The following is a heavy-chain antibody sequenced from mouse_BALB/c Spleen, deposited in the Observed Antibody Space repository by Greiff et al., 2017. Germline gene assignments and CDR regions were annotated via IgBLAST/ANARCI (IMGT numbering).Heavy chain of an antibody. CDR2: ISSGSSTI. Sequence: EVHLVESGGGLVQPGGSRKLSCAASGFTFSSSGMHWVRQAPEKGLEWVAYISSGSSTIYYADTVKGRFTISRDNPKNTLFLQMTSLRSEDTAMYYCAREGYPYAMDYWGQGTSVTVSS. J-gene: IGHJ4*01. CDR1: GFTFSSSG. V-gene: IGHV5-17*02. D-gene: IGHD2-14*01. CDR3: AREGYPYAMDY.